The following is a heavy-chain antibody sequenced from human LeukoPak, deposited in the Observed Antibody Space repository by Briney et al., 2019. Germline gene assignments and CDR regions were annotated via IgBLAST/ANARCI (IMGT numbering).Heavy chain of an antibody. CDR2: IYYSGST. J-gene: IGHJ6*03. V-gene: IGHV4-59*01. D-gene: IGHD4-17*01. CDR3: ARDLMMTTVTTLDFYMDV. CDR1: GGSISSYY. Sequence: SETLSLTCTVSGGSISSYYWSWIRQPPGKGLEWIGYIYYSGSTNYNPSLKSRVTISVDTSKNQFSLKLSSVTAADTAVYYCARDLMMTTVTTLDFYMDVWGKGTTVTVSS.